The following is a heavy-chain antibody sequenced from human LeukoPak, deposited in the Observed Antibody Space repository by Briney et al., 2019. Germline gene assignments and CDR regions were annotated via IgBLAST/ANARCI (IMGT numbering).Heavy chain of an antibody. CDR2: IIPIFGTA. V-gene: IGHV1-69*13. CDR3: ATHSSGYYHIFDY. D-gene: IGHD3-22*01. CDR1: GGTFSSYA. J-gene: IGHJ4*02. Sequence: SVKVSCKASGGTFSSYAISWVRQAPGQGLEWMGGIIPIFGTANYAQKFQGRVTITADESTSTAYMELSSLRSEDTAVYYCATHSSGYYHIFDYWGQGTLVTVSS.